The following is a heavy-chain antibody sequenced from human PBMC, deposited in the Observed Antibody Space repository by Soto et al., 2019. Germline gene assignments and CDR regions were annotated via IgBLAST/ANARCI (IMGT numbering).Heavy chain of an antibody. CDR3: ARGVRFLEWLPNWFDP. D-gene: IGHD3-3*01. CDR2: INPSGGST. Sequence: GASVKVSCKASGYTFTSYYMHWVRQAPGQGLEWMGIINPSGGSTSYAQKFQGRVTMTRDTSTSTVYMELSSLRSEDTAVYYCARGVRFLEWLPNWFDPWGQGTLVTVSS. V-gene: IGHV1-46*01. J-gene: IGHJ5*02. CDR1: GYTFTSYY.